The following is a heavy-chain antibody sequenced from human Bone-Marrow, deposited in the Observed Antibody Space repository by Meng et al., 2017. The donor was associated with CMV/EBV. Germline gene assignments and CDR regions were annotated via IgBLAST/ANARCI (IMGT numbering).Heavy chain of an antibody. CDR3: ARDLDFAGNYDFWSGYYTDGMDV. CDR1: GFTFSSYA. CDR2: ISYDGSNK. Sequence: GGSLRLSCAASGFTFSSYAMHWVRQAPGKGLEWVAVISYDGSNKYYADSVKGRFTISRDNSKNTLYLQMNSLRAEDTAVYYCARDLDFAGNYDFWSGYYTDGMDVWGQGTTVTVYS. D-gene: IGHD3-3*01. V-gene: IGHV3-30-3*01. J-gene: IGHJ6*02.